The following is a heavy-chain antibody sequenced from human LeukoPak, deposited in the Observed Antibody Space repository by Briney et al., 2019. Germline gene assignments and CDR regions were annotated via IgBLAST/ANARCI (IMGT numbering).Heavy chain of an antibody. CDR3: ARDGGLGNNWFDP. J-gene: IGHJ5*01. V-gene: IGHV3-74*01. Sequence: GGSLRLSCAASGFTFTSYWMHWVRQAPGKGLVWVSRVNSDESRTSYVDSVKGRFTISRDNAKNTLYLQTNSLRVEDTAVYYCARDGGLGNNWFDPWGQGALVTVSS. CDR2: VNSDESRT. CDR1: GFTFTSYW. D-gene: IGHD3-16*01.